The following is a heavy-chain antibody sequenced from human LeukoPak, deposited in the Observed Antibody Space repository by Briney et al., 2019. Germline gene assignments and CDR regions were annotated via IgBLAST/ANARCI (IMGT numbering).Heavy chain of an antibody. V-gene: IGHV3-74*01. CDR2: TSGDGSST. Sequence: GGSLRLSCAASGFTFSRFWMHWVRQAPGKGLVWVSRTSGDGSSTSYADSVKGRFTISRDNAKNTLYLQMNSLGAEDTAVYYCARVNRGSYHYWGQETLVPDSS. CDR3: ARVNRGSYHY. D-gene: IGHD1-26*01. CDR1: GFTFSRFW. J-gene: IGHJ4*02.